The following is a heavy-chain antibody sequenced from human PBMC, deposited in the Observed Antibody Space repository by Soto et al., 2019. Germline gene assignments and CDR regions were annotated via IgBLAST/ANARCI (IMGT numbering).Heavy chain of an antibody. CDR3: TTLSYLYYDGMDV. Sequence: LRLSCEASGFTFSNAWMNWVRQGPGKGLEWLGRIKSKVDGGTADYGAATKGRFSISRDDLKNMLYLQMNSLKPDDTAVYYCTTLSYLYYDGMDVWGQGTTVTVSS. D-gene: IGHD2-2*01. V-gene: IGHV3-15*01. CDR1: GFTFSNAW. CDR2: IKSKVDGGTA. J-gene: IGHJ6*02.